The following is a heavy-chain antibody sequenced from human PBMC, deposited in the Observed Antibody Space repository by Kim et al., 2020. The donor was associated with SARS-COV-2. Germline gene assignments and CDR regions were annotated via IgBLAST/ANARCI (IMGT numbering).Heavy chain of an antibody. CDR2: INYSDGST. J-gene: IGHJ4*02. Sequence: GGSLRLSCAASGFAFSSYAMSWVRQAPGKGLEWVSTINYSDGSTYYADPVKGRFTISRDNSKNTLYLQMNFLRADDTAVYYCAKIHSSSWFGPNDSWGQGTQVTVSS. CDR3: AKIHSSSWFGPNDS. D-gene: IGHD6-13*01. V-gene: IGHV3-23*01. CDR1: GFAFSSYA.